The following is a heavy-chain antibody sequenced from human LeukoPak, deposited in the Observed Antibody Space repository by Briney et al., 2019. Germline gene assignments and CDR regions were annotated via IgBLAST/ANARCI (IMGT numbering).Heavy chain of an antibody. CDR2: IYYSGST. J-gene: IGHJ4*02. CDR3: ARVRVSSGSHPWYFDY. CDR1: RGSISSYY. V-gene: IGHV4-59*01. Sequence: SETLSLTCTVSRGSISSYYWSWIRQPPGQGLEWIGYIYYSGSTDYNPSLKSRVNISVDTSKNQFSLKLSSVTAADTAVYFCARVRVSSGSHPWYFDYWGQGTQVTVSS. D-gene: IGHD3-22*01.